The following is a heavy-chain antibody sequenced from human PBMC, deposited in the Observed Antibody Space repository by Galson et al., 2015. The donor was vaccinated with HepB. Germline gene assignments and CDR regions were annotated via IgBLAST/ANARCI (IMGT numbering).Heavy chain of an antibody. CDR3: ARGVGTTGDS. CDR1: GGSISIHSYY. CDR2: IYYSGST. D-gene: IGHD1-26*01. V-gene: IGHV4-39*07. Sequence: ETLSLTCTVSGGSISIHSYYWGWIRQPPGKGLEWIGSIYYSGSTYQSPSLKSRVTMSVDTPKNQFSLNLSSVTAADSAVYYCARGVGTTGDSWGQGTLVTVSS. J-gene: IGHJ4*02.